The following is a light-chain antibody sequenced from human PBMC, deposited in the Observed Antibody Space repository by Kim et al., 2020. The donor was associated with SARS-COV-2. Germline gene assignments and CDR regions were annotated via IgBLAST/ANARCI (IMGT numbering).Light chain of an antibody. CDR3: QQLNSYAPT. CDR1: QGISSY. CDR2: AAS. V-gene: IGKV1-9*01. Sequence: ESVADRVTIACRASQGISSYLARYQQKPGKAPKLLIYAASTLQSGVASRFSGSGSGTDFTLAVSSLQPEEFATYYCQQLNSYAPTFGQGTRLEI. J-gene: IGKJ5*01.